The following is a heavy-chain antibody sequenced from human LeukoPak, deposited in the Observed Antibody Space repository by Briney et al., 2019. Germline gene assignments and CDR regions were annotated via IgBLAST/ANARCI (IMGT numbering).Heavy chain of an antibody. Sequence: PGRSLRLSCAASGFTFSSYSMNWVRQAPGKGLEWVSSISSSSSYIYYADSVKGRFTISRDNAKNSLYLQMNSLRAEDAAVYYCARGGLDDILDYWGQGTLVTVSS. CDR3: ARGGLDDILDY. J-gene: IGHJ4*02. D-gene: IGHD3-9*01. V-gene: IGHV3-21*01. CDR1: GFTFSSYS. CDR2: ISSSSSYI.